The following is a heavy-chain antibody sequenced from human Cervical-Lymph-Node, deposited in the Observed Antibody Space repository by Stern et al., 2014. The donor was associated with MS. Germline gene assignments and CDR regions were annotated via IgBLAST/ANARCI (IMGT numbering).Heavy chain of an antibody. Sequence: QVQLVQSGSELKKPGASVNVSCKASGYTFTKYTINWVRQAPGQGLEWMGWINTNTGNSRSAQGFTGRFVFSLDTSVSTAYLHISSLETEDTAVYYCAREQWADGFDIWGQGTKVTISS. D-gene: IGHD2-8*01. CDR3: AREQWADGFDI. CDR2: INTNTGNS. J-gene: IGHJ3*02. V-gene: IGHV7-4-1*02. CDR1: GYTFTKYT.